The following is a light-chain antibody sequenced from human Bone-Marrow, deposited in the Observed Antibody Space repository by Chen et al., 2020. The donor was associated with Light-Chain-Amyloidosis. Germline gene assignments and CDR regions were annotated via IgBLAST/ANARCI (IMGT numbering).Light chain of an antibody. J-gene: IGKJ2*01. Sequence: DIQVTQSPSSLSASVGDRVTITCQASEDIDKYLSWFHQKQGEPPKLLVSFASDLEAGVPSMFSGSGSGTQFTLTINTLQPEDFGTYYCQQFHIKYTFGHGTKLDLK. CDR2: FAS. CDR3: QQFHIKYT. V-gene: IGKV1-33*01. CDR1: EDIDKY.